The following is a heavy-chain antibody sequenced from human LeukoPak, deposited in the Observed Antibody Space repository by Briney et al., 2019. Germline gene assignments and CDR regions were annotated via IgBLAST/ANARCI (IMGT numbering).Heavy chain of an antibody. Sequence: MSSETLSLTCAVSGGSISSSNWWSWVRQPPGKGLEWIGEIYHSGSTNYNPSLKSRVTISVDKSKNQFSLKLSSVTAADTAVYYCARASGSYHRDYYFDYWGQGTLVTVSS. V-gene: IGHV4-4*02. CDR3: ARASGSYHRDYYFDY. CDR1: GGSISSSNW. D-gene: IGHD1-26*01. J-gene: IGHJ4*02. CDR2: IYHSGST.